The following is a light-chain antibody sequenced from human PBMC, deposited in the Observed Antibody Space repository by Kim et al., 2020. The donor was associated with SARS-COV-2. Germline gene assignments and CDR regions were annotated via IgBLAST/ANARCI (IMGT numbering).Light chain of an antibody. CDR2: GVT. V-gene: IGLV2-14*03. Sequence: GQSITISCTGTSSDIGGFDYVSWYQQRPGKAPKLLIYGVTHRPSGFPDRFSGSESGNTASLTISGLQAEDEADYYCSSYTTIYSYVFGTGTKVTVL. CDR1: SSDIGGFDY. J-gene: IGLJ1*01. CDR3: SSYTTIYSYV.